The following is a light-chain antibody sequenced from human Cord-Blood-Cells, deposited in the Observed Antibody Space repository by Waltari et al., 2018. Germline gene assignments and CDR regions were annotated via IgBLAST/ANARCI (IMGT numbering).Light chain of an antibody. CDR2: GKN. J-gene: IGLJ3*02. Sequence: SSELTQDPAVSVALGQTVRIPFQGYSLRSYYSRWYQQKPGQAPVLVIYGKNNRPSGIPDRFSGSSSGNTASLTITGAQAEDEADYYCNSRDSSGNHWVFGGGTKLTVL. V-gene: IGLV3-19*01. CDR3: NSRDSSGNHWV. CDR1: SLRSYY.